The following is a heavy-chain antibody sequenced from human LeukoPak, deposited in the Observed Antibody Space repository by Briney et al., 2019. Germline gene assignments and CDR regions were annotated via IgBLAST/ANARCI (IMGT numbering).Heavy chain of an antibody. CDR3: TRTRYYDRNHDAFDI. V-gene: IGHV3-49*03. CDR2: IRSKAYGGTT. J-gene: IGHJ3*02. Sequence: PGGSLRLSCTASGFTFGDYAMSWFRQAPGKGPEWVGFIRSKAYGGTTEYAASVKGRFTISRDDSKSIAYLQMNSLKTEDTAVYYCTRTRYYDRNHDAFDIWGQGTMATVSS. D-gene: IGHD3-10*02. CDR1: GFTFGDYA.